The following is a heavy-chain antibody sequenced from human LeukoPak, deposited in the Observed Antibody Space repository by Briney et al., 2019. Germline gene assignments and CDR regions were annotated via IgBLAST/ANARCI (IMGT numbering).Heavy chain of an antibody. CDR2: IYSDDTT. J-gene: IGHJ4*02. Sequence: GGSLRLSRAVSGFTVSGNYMSWIRQGPGKGLEWVSLIYSDDTTLYADSVKGRFTISRDISKNTLYLQMSSLRAEGTAVYYCARRAGGYSHPYDYWGQGVLVTVSS. CDR1: GFTVSGNY. CDR3: ARRAGGYSHPYDY. D-gene: IGHD4-23*01. V-gene: IGHV3-53*01.